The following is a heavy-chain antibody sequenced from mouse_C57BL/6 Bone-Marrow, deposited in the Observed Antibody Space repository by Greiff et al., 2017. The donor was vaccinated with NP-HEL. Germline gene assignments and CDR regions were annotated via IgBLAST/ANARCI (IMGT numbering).Heavy chain of an antibody. J-gene: IGHJ2*01. CDR2: INPSSGYT. D-gene: IGHD1-1*01. CDR3: ARLDTTVFDY. V-gene: IGHV1-4*01. Sequence: VQLVESGAELARPGASVKMSCKASGYTFTSYTMHWVKQRPGQGLEWIGYINPSSGYTKYNQKFKDKATLTADKSSSTAYMQLSSLTSEDSAVYYCARLDTTVFDYWGQGTTLTVSS. CDR1: GYTFTSYT.